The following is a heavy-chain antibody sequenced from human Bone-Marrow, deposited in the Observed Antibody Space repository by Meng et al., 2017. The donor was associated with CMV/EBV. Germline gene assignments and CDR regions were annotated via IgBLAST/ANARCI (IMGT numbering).Heavy chain of an antibody. CDR3: ARENPHYGSGSYYNLAFDY. V-gene: IGHV4-61*01. J-gene: IGHJ4*02. Sequence: DTSCWGWLRQPPGKRLEWIGCIYYSGRTNYTPSLKSRLTISVDTSKNQFSLKLSSVTAADTAVYYCARENPHYGSGSYYNLAFDYWGQGTLVTVSS. CDR2: IYYSGRT. D-gene: IGHD3-10*01. CDR1: DTSC.